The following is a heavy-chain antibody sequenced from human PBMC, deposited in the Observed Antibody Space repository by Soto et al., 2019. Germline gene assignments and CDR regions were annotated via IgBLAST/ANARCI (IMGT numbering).Heavy chain of an antibody. CDR1: GFTFDNYV. CDR3: AKDLGLYSNYDFDY. D-gene: IGHD4-4*01. V-gene: IGHV3-23*01. CDR2: ISGSGGST. J-gene: IGHJ4*02. Sequence: GGSLRLSCAASGFTFDNYVMSWVRQAPGKGLEWVSGISGSGGSTYYADSVKGRFTISRDNSKNTLYLQMNSLRAEDTAVYYCAKDLGLYSNYDFDYWGQGTLVTVSS.